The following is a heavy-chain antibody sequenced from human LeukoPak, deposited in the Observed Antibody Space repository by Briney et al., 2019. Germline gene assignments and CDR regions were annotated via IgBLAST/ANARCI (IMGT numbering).Heavy chain of an antibody. J-gene: IGHJ3*02. D-gene: IGHD3-16*02. CDR2: IYTSGST. Sequence: SETLSLTCTVSGGSISSYYWSWIRQPAGKGLEWIGRIYTSGSTNYNPSLKSRVTMSVDTSKNQFSLKLSSVTAADTDVYYCARDRLRWDYVWGSYRYCAFDIWGQGTMVTVSS. CDR1: GGSISSYY. CDR3: ARDRLRWDYVWGSYRYCAFDI. V-gene: IGHV4-4*07.